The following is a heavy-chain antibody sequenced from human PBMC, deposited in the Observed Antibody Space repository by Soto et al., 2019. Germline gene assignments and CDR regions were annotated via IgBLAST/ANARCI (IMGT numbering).Heavy chain of an antibody. CDR3: ARGTLTIFGVSDAFDI. Sequence: SVKVSCKASGGTFSSYSISWVLQAPGQGLEWMGGIIPIFGTANYAQKFQGRVTITADESTSTAYMELSSLRSEDTAVYYCARGTLTIFGVSDAFDIWGQGTMVTVSS. V-gene: IGHV1-69*13. CDR2: IIPIFGTA. CDR1: GGTFSSYS. J-gene: IGHJ3*02. D-gene: IGHD3-3*01.